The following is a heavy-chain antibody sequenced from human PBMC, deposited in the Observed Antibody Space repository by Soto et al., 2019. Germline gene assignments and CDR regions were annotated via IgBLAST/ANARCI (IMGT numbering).Heavy chain of an antibody. J-gene: IGHJ4*02. CDR1: GGSISSSSYY. V-gene: IGHV4-39*01. D-gene: IGHD2-2*02. CDR3: ARHKVFFPATAIPYYFDY. Sequence: QLPLQESGPGLVKPSETLSLTCTVSGGSISSSSYYWGWIRQPPGKGLEWIGSIYYSGSTYYNPSLKSRVTISVDTSKNQFSLKLSSVTAADTAVYYCARHKVFFPATAIPYYFDYWGQGTLVTVSS. CDR2: IYYSGST.